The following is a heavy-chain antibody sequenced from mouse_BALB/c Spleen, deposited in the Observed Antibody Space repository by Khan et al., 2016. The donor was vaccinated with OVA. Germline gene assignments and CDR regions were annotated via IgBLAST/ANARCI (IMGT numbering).Heavy chain of an antibody. J-gene: IGHJ2*01. CDR2: IDPANDNS. CDR1: GFNIKDTH. D-gene: IGHD3-3*01. CDR3: APARTGDYFDY. Sequence: VQLKESGAELVKPGASVKLSCKASGFNIKDTHMHWVKQRPEQGLEWIGRIDPANDNSKYDPRFQGKATITADTSSNTAYLHLSSLTSEDTAVYYCAPARTGDYFDYWGQGTTLTVSS. V-gene: IGHV14-3*02.